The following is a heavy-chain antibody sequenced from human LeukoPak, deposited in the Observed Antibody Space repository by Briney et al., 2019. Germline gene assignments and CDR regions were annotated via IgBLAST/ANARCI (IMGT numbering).Heavy chain of an antibody. D-gene: IGHD3-10*01. Sequence: SETLSLTCAVYGGSFSGYYWSWIRQPPGKGLEWIGEINHSGSTNYNPSLKSRVTISVVTSKNQFSLKLSSVTAADTAVYYCARGRSRGSGSPLDYWGQGTLVTVSS. CDR2: INHSGST. CDR3: ARGRSRGSGSPLDY. V-gene: IGHV4-34*01. J-gene: IGHJ4*02. CDR1: GGSFSGYY.